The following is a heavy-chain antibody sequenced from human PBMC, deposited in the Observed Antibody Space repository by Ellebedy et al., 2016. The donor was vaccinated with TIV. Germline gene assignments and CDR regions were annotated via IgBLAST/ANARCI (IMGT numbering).Heavy chain of an antibody. CDR3: ARGYFDY. Sequence: PGGSLRLSCAASGFTVSSNYMSWVPQAPGKGLDWVSVIYSGGSTYYADAVKGRLTLSRDNSKNTRYLQMNSLRAEDTGLYYCARGYFDYWGQGTLVTVSS. V-gene: IGHV3-66*01. CDR2: IYSGGST. J-gene: IGHJ4*02. CDR1: GFTVSSNY.